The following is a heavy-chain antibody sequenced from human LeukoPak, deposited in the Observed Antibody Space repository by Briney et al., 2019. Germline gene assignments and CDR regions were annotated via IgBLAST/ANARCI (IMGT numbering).Heavy chain of an antibody. Sequence: SVKVSCKASGFTFSSSAMPWVRQARGQRLEWIGWIVVDSGNTNYAQKFQERVTITRDMSTSTAYVELSSLKSEDTAVYYCAATQSPGYSDYGAIDYWGQGTLVTVSS. D-gene: IGHD4-11*01. J-gene: IGHJ4*02. V-gene: IGHV1-58*02. CDR2: IVVDSGNT. CDR3: AATQSPGYSDYGAIDY. CDR1: GFTFSSSA.